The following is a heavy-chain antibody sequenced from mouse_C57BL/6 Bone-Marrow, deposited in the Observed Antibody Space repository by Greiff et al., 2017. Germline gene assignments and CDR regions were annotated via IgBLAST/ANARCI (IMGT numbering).Heavy chain of an antibody. CDR1: GFTFSSYG. J-gene: IGHJ2*01. V-gene: IGHV5-6*01. D-gene: IGHD2-3*01. CDR3: ARGYYNYFDY. CDR2: ISSGGSYT. Sequence: EVQLQESGGDLVKPGGSLKLSCAASGFTFSSYGMSWVRQTPDKRLEWVATISSGGSYTYFPDSVKGRFTISRDNAKNTLYLQMSSLKSEDTAMYYCARGYYNYFDYWGQGNTLTVSS.